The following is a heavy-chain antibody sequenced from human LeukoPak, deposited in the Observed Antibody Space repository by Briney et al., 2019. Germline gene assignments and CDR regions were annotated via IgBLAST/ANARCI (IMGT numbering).Heavy chain of an antibody. V-gene: IGHV3-23*01. J-gene: IGHJ4*02. CDR2: VSGSGGNT. D-gene: IGHD6-19*01. Sequence: QPGAPLRLSCAASGFTFSSYAITWVRQAPGKGLEWVSAVSGSGGNTSYADSVKGRFTISRDNSKNTLYLQMNSLRAEDTAVYYCAKDRSSGWYTTLDYWGQGVLVTVSS. CDR1: GFTFSSYA. CDR3: AKDRSSGWYTTLDY.